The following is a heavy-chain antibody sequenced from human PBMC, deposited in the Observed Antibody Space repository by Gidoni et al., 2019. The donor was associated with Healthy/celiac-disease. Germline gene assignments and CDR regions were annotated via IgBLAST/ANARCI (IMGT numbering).Heavy chain of an antibody. J-gene: IGHJ4*02. V-gene: IGHV1-69*01. CDR3: ARDLSGSYYYYFDY. CDR1: GGTFSSYD. D-gene: IGHD1-26*01. Sequence: QVQLVQSGAEVKKPGSSVKVSCKASGGTFSSYDISWVRQAPGQGLEWMVGIIPIFGTANYAQKFQGRVTITADESTSTAYMELSSLRSEDTAVYYCARDLSGSYYYYFDYWGQGTLVTVSS. CDR2: IIPIFGTA.